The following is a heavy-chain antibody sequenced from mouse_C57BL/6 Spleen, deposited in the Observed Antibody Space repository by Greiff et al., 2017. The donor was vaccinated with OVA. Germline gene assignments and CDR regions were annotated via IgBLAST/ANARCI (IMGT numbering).Heavy chain of an antibody. CDR1: GYTFTGYW. V-gene: IGHV1-9*01. CDR3: ARRAVYYGNYYWYFDV. Sequence: QVQLKESGAELMKPGASVKLSCKATGYTFTGYWIEWVKQRPGHGLEWIGEILPGSGSTNYNEKFKGKATFTADTSSNTDYMQLSSLTTEDSAIYYCARRAVYYGNYYWYFDVWGTGTTVTVSS. J-gene: IGHJ1*03. CDR2: ILPGSGST. D-gene: IGHD2-1*01.